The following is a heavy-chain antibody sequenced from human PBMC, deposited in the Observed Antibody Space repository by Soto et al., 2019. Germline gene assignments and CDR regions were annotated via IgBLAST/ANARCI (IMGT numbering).Heavy chain of an antibody. CDR1: GFTFSSYS. V-gene: IGHV3-21*01. J-gene: IGHJ5*02. Sequence: PGESLKISCAASGFTFSSYSMNWVRQAPGKGLEWVSSISSSSSYIYYADSVKGRFTISRDNAKNSLYLQMNSLRAEDTAVYYCAREHLLSNWFDPWGQGTLVTVSS. CDR2: ISSSSSYI. D-gene: IGHD3-10*01. CDR3: AREHLLSNWFDP.